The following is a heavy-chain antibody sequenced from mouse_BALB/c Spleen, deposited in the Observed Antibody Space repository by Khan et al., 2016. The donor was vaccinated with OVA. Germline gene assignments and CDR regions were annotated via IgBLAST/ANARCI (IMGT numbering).Heavy chain of an antibody. V-gene: IGHV2-6-1*01. CDR3: ARQPYYHYNVMDY. J-gene: IGHJ4*01. D-gene: IGHD2-10*01. CDR2: MWSDGST. Sequence: VQLQESGPGLVAPSQSLSITCTISGFSLTNYGVHWVRQPPGKGLEWLVLMWSDGSTTYNSALKSRLTISKDNSKSQVFLKMNSPQTDDTAMYFCARQPYYHYNVMDYWGQGTSVTVSS. CDR1: GFSLTNYG.